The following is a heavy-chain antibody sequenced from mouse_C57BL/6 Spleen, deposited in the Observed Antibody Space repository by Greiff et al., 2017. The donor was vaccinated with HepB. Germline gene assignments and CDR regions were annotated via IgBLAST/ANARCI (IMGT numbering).Heavy chain of an antibody. CDR1: GYTFTSYW. D-gene: IGHD2-13*01. Sequence: QVHVKQPGAELVKPGASVKLSCKASGYTFTSYWMHWVKQRPGQGLEWIGMIHPNSGSTNYNEKFKSKATLTVDKSSSTAYMQLSSLTSEDSAVYYCARATTVRGYWGQGTTLTVSS. CDR3: ARATTVRGY. CDR2: IHPNSGST. V-gene: IGHV1-64*01. J-gene: IGHJ2*01.